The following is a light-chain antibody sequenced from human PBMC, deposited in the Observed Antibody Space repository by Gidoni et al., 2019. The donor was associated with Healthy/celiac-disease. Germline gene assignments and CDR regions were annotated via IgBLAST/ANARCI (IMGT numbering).Light chain of an antibody. CDR1: QSVLYSSNNKNY. CDR3: QQYYSTPPSYT. V-gene: IGKV4-1*01. Sequence: DIVMTQSPDSLAVSRGERATINCKSSQSVLYSSNNKNYLAWYQQKPGQPPKLLIYWASTRESGVPDRFSGSGSGTDFTLTIGSLQAEDVAVYYCQQYYSTPPSYTFGQGTKLEIK. CDR2: WAS. J-gene: IGKJ2*01.